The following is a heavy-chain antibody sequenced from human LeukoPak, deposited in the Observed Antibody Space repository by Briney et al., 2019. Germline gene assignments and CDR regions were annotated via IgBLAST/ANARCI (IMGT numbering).Heavy chain of an antibody. CDR3: ARGVYIAAAQYGY. J-gene: IGHJ4*02. D-gene: IGHD6-13*01. CDR2: IYYSGTT. Sequence: SETLSLTCTVSGGSISSYYWSWIRQPPGKGLEWIGYIYYSGTTNYNPSLKSRVTITVDTSKNQFSLKLSSVTAADTAVYYCARGVYIAAAQYGYWGQGTLVTVSS. CDR1: GGSISSYY. V-gene: IGHV4-59*01.